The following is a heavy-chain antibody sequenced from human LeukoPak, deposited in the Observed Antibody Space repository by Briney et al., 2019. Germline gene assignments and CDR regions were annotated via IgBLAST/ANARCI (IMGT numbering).Heavy chain of an antibody. J-gene: IGHJ5*02. D-gene: IGHD3-22*01. V-gene: IGHV1-69*06. CDR3: ARDKNPVDYYDSGGYPNWFDP. Sequence: SVKVSCKASGGTFSSYAISWVRQAPGQGLEWMGGIIPIFGTANYAQKFQGRVTITADKSTSTAYMELSSLRSEDTAVYYCARDKNPVDYYDSGGYPNWFDPWGQGTLVTVSS. CDR1: GGTFSSYA. CDR2: IIPIFGTA.